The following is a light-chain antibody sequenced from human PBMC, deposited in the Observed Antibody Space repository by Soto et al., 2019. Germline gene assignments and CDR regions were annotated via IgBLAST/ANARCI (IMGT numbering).Light chain of an antibody. J-gene: IGKJ1*01. CDR3: QQYNNWPRT. CDR1: QSVSSN. CDR2: GAS. V-gene: IGKV3-15*01. Sequence: EIVMTQSPATLSVSPVERATLSCRASQSVSSNLAWYQQKPGQAPRLLIYGASTRATGIPARFSGSGSGTEFTLTISSLQSEDFAVYYCQQYNNWPRTFCQGTNVDI.